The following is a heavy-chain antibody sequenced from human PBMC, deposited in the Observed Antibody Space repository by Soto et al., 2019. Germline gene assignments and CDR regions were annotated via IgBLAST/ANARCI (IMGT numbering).Heavy chain of an antibody. Sequence: SETLSLTCAVSGGSISSSNWWSWVRQPPGKGLEWIGEIYHSGSTNYNPSLKSRVTISVDKSKNQFSLKLSSVTAADTAVYYCARERWPGSGSYYYFDYWGQGTLVTVSS. CDR2: IYHSGST. J-gene: IGHJ4*02. D-gene: IGHD3-10*01. V-gene: IGHV4-4*02. CDR1: GGSISSSNW. CDR3: ARERWPGSGSYYYFDY.